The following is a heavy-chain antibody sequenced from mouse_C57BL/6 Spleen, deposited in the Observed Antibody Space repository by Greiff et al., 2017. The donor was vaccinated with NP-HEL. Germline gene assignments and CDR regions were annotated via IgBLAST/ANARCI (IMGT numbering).Heavy chain of an antibody. CDR2: IYPGDGDT. D-gene: IGHD2-1*01. J-gene: IGHJ4*01. CDR3: ARDFYGNYGYAMDY. Sequence: VQLKESGAELVKPGASVKISCKASGYAFSSYWMNWVKQRPGKGLEWIGQIYPGDGDTNYNGKFKGKATLTADKSSSTAYMQLSSLTSEDSAVYFCARDFYGNYGYAMDYWGQGTSVTVSS. CDR1: GYAFSSYW. V-gene: IGHV1-80*01.